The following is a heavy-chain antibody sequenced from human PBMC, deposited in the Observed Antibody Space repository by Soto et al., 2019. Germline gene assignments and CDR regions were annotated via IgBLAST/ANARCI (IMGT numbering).Heavy chain of an antibody. CDR1: GFTFSSYG. D-gene: IGHD4-17*01. V-gene: IGHV3-33*01. CDR3: AREGEMGYGDFQSYWYFDL. CDR2: IWYDGSNK. J-gene: IGHJ2*01. Sequence: QVQLVESGGGVVQPGRSLRLSCAASGFTFSSYGMHWVRQAPGKGLEWVAVIWYDGSNKYYADSVKGRFTISRDNSKNTLYLQINSLRAEDTAVYYCAREGEMGYGDFQSYWYFDLWGRGTLVTVSS.